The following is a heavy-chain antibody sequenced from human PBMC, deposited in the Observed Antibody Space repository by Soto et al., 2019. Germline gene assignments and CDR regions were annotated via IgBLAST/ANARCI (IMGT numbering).Heavy chain of an antibody. CDR3: ARDRPCDSSWWLNYYYGMDV. D-gene: IGHD6-13*01. J-gene: IGHJ6*02. V-gene: IGHV4-31*03. CDR1: GGSISSGGYY. CDR2: IYYSGST. Sequence: SETLSLTCTVSGGSISSGGYYWSWIRQHPGKGLEWIGYIYYSGSTYYNPSLKSRVTISVDTSKNQFSLKLSSVTAADTAVYYCARDRPCDSSWWLNYYYGMDVWGQGTTVNVSS.